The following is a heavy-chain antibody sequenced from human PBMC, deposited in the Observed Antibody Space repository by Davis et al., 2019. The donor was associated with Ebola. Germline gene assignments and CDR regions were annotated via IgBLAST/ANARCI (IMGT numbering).Heavy chain of an antibody. D-gene: IGHD1-26*01. CDR1: GDIVATHV. Sequence: SVKVSCKASGDIVATHVITWVRQAPGQGLEWVGGVIPNFFTGSGTYAHKLKGRVVITADASTMTSHLEMSGLTSDDTAVYYCGHGGGSFGLIENWGQGTLVTV. V-gene: IGHV1-69*13. CDR2: VIPNFFTGSG. CDR3: GHGGGSFGLIEN. J-gene: IGHJ4*02.